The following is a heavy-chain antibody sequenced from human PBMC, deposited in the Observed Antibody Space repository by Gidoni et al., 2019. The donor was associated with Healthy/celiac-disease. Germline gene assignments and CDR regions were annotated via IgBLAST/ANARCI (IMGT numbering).Heavy chain of an antibody. CDR2: IRSKANSYAT. J-gene: IGHJ3*02. D-gene: IGHD3-22*01. CDR3: TRPLNYYDTRDDAFDI. V-gene: IGHV3-73*02. Sequence: EVQLVESGGGLVQPGGSLKLSCAASGFTFSGSAMHWVRQASGKGLEWVGRIRSKANSYATAYAASVKGRFTISRDDSKNTAYLQMNSLKTEDTAVYYCTRPLNYYDTRDDAFDIWGQGTMVTVSS. CDR1: GFTFSGSA.